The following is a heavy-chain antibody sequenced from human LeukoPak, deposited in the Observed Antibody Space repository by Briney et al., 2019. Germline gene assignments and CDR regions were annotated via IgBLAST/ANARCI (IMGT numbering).Heavy chain of an antibody. CDR2: ISASGDKT. V-gene: IGHV3-23*01. CDR1: GFSFRDYT. CDR3: ARDFYDSTGYYYDY. Sequence: QSGGSLRLSCAASGFSFRDYTMSWVRQAPGKGLEWISAISASGDKTYFADSVKGRFTISGANSKGTLYLQMNSLRAEDTALYYCARDFYDSTGYYYDYWGQGTLVAVSS. D-gene: IGHD3-22*01. J-gene: IGHJ4*02.